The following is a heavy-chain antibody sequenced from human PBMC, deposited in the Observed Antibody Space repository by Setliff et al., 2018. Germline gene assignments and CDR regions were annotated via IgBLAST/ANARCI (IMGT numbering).Heavy chain of an antibody. CDR3: ARLSWNGLRYYGLDV. V-gene: IGHV4-59*01. CDR1: GMSITSYY. Sequence: SETLSLTCSVSGMSITSYYWSWIRQPPGKGLESIGYIQKSGGTNYNPALKSRVTISVDTSTNQFSLKLRSVTAADTAVYYCARLSWNGLRYYGLDVWGQGTTVTVSS. D-gene: IGHD3-3*01. J-gene: IGHJ6*02. CDR2: IQKSGGT.